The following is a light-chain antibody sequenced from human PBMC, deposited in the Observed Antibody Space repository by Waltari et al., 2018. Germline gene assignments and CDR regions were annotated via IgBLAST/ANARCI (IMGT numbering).Light chain of an antibody. Sequence: EIVLTQSPANLSLSPGERATLSCRASQSVSSQLAWYQQKPGQAPRLLIYDASDRATGIPGRFSGSGSGTDFTLTISSLEPEDFAVYYCQQRSDWPCTFGQGTRVEIK. CDR3: QQRSDWPCT. CDR2: DAS. J-gene: IGKJ1*01. V-gene: IGKV3-11*01. CDR1: QSVSSQ.